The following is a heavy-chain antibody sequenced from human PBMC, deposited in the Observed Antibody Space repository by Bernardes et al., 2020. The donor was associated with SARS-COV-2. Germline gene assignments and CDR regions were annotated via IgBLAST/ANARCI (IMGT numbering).Heavy chain of an antibody. CDR1: GYTFTSYD. CDR2: INPNSGNT. V-gene: IGHV1-8*01. D-gene: IGHD2-2*01. J-gene: IGHJ6*02. CDR3: ASEAMTQGGEYYYYGMDV. Sequence: ASVKVSCKASGYTFTSYDINWVRQATGQGLEWMGWINPNSGNTGYAQNFQGRVTMTRNTSISTAYMELSSLRSEDTAVYYCASEAMTQGGEYYYYGMDVWGQGTTVTVSS.